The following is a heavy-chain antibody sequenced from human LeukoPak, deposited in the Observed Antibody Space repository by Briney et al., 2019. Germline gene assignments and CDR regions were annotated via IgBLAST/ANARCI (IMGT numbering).Heavy chain of an antibody. CDR3: AREQGRGYSYGFVPPDY. CDR1: GFTFSSYA. D-gene: IGHD5-18*01. Sequence: GRSLRLSCAASGFTFSSYAMHWVRQAPGKGLEWVAVISYDGSNKYYADSVKGRFTISRDNSKNTLYLQMNSLRAEDTAVYYCAREQGRGYSYGFVPPDYWGQGTLVTVSS. V-gene: IGHV3-30-3*01. CDR2: ISYDGSNK. J-gene: IGHJ4*02.